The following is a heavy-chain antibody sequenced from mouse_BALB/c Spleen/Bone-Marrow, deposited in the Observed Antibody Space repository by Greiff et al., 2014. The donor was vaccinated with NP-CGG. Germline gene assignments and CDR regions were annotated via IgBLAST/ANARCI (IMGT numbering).Heavy chain of an antibody. CDR1: GYTFTSYW. V-gene: IGHV1S81*02. J-gene: IGHJ2*01. CDR3: ARGGFDY. CDR2: INPSNGRT. Sequence: VQLQQSGAELVKPGASVKLSCKASGYTFTSYWMHWVKQRPGQGLEWIGEINPSNGRTNYNEKFKSKATLTADKSSSTAYMQLSSLTSEDSAVYYCARGGFDYWGQGTTLTVSS.